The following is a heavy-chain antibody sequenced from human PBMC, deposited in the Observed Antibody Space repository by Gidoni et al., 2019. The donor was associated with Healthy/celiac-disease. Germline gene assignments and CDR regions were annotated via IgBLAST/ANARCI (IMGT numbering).Heavy chain of an antibody. D-gene: IGHD2-2*01. J-gene: IGHJ4*02. CDR3: TRDHPLGYCSSTSCYLSDY. CDR1: GFTFGDYA. Sequence: EVQLVESGGGLVQPGRSLRLSCTASGFTFGDYAMSWFRQAPGKGLEWVGFIRSKAYGGTTEYAASVKGRFTISRDDSKSIAYLQMNSLKTEDTAVYYCTRDHPLGYCSSTSCYLSDYWGQGTLVTVSS. V-gene: IGHV3-49*03. CDR2: IRSKAYGGTT.